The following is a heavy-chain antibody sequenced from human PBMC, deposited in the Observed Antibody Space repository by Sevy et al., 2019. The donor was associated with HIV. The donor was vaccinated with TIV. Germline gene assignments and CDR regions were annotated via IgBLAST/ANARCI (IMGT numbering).Heavy chain of an antibody. CDR3: ARVTPYCSGGSCYSTMGADV. D-gene: IGHD2-15*01. CDR1: GFTFSSYS. Sequence: GGSLRLSCAASGFTFSSYSMIWVRQAPRKGLEWVSSISGSSNYIYYPDSVKGRFTISRDNAKNSLYLQMNSLRAEDTAVYYCARVTPYCSGGSCYSTMGADVWGQGTTVTVSS. V-gene: IGHV3-21*01. CDR2: ISGSSNYI. J-gene: IGHJ6*02.